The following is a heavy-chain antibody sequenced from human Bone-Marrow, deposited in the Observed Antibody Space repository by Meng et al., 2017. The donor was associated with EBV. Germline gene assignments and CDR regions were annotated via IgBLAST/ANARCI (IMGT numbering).Heavy chain of an antibody. CDR1: RYTFISYY. Sequence: VRLVESGVEVTKPGASVKVSCKAYRYTFISYYIHWVRQAPGQGLEWMGWINPNNGDTKFAQKFQGRVTLTRDTSIRTAYMDLNRLGSDDTAVYYCARVSAGGIAVAGPAGGFDYWGQGTLVTVSS. CDR2: INPNNGDT. J-gene: IGHJ4*02. D-gene: IGHD6-19*01. CDR3: ARVSAGGIAVAGPAGGFDY. V-gene: IGHV1-2*02.